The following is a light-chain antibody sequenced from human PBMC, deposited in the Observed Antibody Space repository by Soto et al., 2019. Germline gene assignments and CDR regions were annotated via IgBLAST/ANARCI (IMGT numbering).Light chain of an antibody. CDR1: SSDVGEYDY. Sequence: QSAPTQPRSVSGSPGQSVTISCTGTSSDVGEYDYVSWYQQHPGKAPKLMIFDVSELPSGVPDRFSGSKTGNTASLTISGLQAEDEADYYCCSYAGSPYVFGTGTKLTVL. V-gene: IGLV2-11*01. J-gene: IGLJ1*01. CDR2: DVS. CDR3: CSYAGSPYV.